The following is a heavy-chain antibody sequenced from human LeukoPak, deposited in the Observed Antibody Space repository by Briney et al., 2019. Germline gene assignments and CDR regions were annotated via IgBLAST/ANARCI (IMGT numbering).Heavy chain of an antibody. V-gene: IGHV3-11*03. J-gene: IGHJ4*02. Sequence: GGSLRLPCAASGFTFSDYYMSWIRQAPGKGLEWVSYISSSSSYTNYADSVKGRFTISRDNAKNSLYLQMNSLRAEDTAVYYCARSGSSGWYDYWGQGTLVTVSS. D-gene: IGHD6-19*01. CDR2: ISSSSSYT. CDR1: GFTFSDYY. CDR3: ARSGSSGWYDY.